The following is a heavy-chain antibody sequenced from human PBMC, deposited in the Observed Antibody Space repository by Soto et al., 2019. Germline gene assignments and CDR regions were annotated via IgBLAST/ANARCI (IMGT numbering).Heavy chain of an antibody. CDR2: INGDGSSA. CDR3: ARGGNGGSFDY. Sequence: EVQLVESGGGLVQPGGSLRLSCAVSGFTLSRYWMHWVRQAPGKGLEWVSRINGDGSSAVYADSVKGRFTISRDDANNTLYLQMNSLRAEDTAVYFCARGGNGGSFDYWGQGTLVTVSS. D-gene: IGHD2-15*01. J-gene: IGHJ4*02. CDR1: GFTLSRYW. V-gene: IGHV3-74*01.